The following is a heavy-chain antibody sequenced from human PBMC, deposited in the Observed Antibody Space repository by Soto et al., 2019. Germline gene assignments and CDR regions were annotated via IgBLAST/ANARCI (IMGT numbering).Heavy chain of an antibody. CDR3: ARAMWELEYFQH. CDR1: GGTFSSYT. CDR2: IIPILGIA. J-gene: IGHJ1*01. D-gene: IGHD1-26*01. V-gene: IGHV1-69*02. Sequence: SVKVSCKASGGTFSSYTISWVRQAPGQGLEWMGRIIPILGIANYAQKFQGRVTITADKSTSTAYMELSSLRSEDTAVYYCARAMWELEYFQHWGQGTLVTVSS.